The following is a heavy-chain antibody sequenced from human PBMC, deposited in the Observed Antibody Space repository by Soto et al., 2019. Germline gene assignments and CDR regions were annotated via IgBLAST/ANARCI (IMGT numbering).Heavy chain of an antibody. Sequence: QVQLQESGPGLVKPSETLSLTCTVSGGSISSYYWSWIRQPPGKGLEWIGYIYYSGSTNYNPSLKSRVTISVDTSKNQFSPKLSSVTAADTAVYYCARAWATTVTPYYYYYYMDVWGKGTTVTVSS. J-gene: IGHJ6*03. CDR1: GGSISSYY. V-gene: IGHV4-59*08. D-gene: IGHD4-17*01. CDR2: IYYSGST. CDR3: ARAWATTVTPYYYYYYMDV.